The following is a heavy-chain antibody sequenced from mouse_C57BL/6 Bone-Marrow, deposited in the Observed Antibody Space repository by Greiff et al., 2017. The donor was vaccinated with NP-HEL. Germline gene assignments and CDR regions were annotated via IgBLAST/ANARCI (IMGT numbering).Heavy chain of an antibody. V-gene: IGHV1-82*01. D-gene: IGHD1-1*01. J-gene: IGHJ1*03. Sequence: QVQLQQSGPELVKPGASVKISCKASGYAFSSSWMNWVKQRPGKGLEWIGRIYPGDGDTNYNGKFKGKATLTADKSSSTAYMQLSSLTSEDSAVYFCVRVNYYGSSYGYFDVWGTGTTVTVSS. CDR1: GYAFSSSW. CDR2: IYPGDGDT. CDR3: VRVNYYGSSYGYFDV.